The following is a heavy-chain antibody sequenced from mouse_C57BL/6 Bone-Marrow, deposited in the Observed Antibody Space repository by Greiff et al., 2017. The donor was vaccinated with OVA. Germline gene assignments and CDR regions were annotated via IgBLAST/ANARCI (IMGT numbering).Heavy chain of an antibody. Sequence: EVKVVESGGGLVQPGGSLSLSCAASGFTFTDSYLSWVRQPPGKAIEWLGLIRNKANGYTTEYSASVTGRFTISRANSPSILHLQMNALRAEDSATYYGASRYSNYEYYYAMDYWGQGTSVTVSS. D-gene: IGHD2-5*01. CDR2: IRNKANGYTT. CDR1: GFTFTDSY. CDR3: ASRYSNYEYYYAMDY. V-gene: IGHV7-3*01. J-gene: IGHJ4*01.